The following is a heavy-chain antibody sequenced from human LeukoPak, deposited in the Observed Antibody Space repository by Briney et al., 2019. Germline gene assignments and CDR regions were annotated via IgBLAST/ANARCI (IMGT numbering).Heavy chain of an antibody. V-gene: IGHV1-69*06. J-gene: IGHJ3*02. D-gene: IGHD2-2*01. CDR1: GGTFSSYA. CDR3: ARTQEGGYCSSTSCYAHAFDI. Sequence: SVKVSCKASGGTFSSYAISWVRQAPGQGLEWMGGIIPIFGTANYAQTLQGRVTITADKSTSTAYMELSSLRSEDTAVYYCARTQEGGYCSSTSCYAHAFDIWGQGTMVTVSS. CDR2: IIPIFGTA.